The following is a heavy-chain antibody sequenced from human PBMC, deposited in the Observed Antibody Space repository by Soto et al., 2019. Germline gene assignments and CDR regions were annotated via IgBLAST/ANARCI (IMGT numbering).Heavy chain of an antibody. V-gene: IGHV4-34*01. CDR2: INHSGST. Sequence: QVQLQQWGAGLLKPSETLSLTCAVYGGSFSGYYWSWIRQPPGKGLEWIGEINHSGSTNYNPSLQSRVTISVDTSKNQFSLKLSSVTAADTAVYYCARTRGRASWYSSSWYYFDYWGQGTLVTVSS. J-gene: IGHJ4*02. D-gene: IGHD6-13*01. CDR3: ARTRGRASWYSSSWYYFDY. CDR1: GGSFSGYY.